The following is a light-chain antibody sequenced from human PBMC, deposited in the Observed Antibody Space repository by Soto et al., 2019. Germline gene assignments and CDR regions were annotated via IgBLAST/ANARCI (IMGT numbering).Light chain of an antibody. V-gene: IGKV1-6*01. CDR3: LQDYNYPWT. CDR2: AAS. J-gene: IGKJ1*01. CDR1: QGIRND. Sequence: ALQMTQSPSSLSASVGDRVTITCRASQGIRNDLGWYQQKPGKAPKLLIYAASSLQSGVPSRFSGSGSGTDFTLTIRSLQPEDFATYYCLQDYNYPWTFGQGTQVEIK.